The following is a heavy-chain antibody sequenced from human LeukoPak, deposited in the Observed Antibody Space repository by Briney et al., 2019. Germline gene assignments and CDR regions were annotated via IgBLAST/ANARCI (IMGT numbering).Heavy chain of an antibody. Sequence: GGSLRLSCAASGFTFDDYGMSWVRQAPGKGLEWVSGINWNGGSTGYADSVKGRFTISRDNAKNSLYLQMNSLRAEDTAFYYCARLGTTYCSSTSCHSQFDYWGQGTLVTVSS. V-gene: IGHV3-20*04. CDR1: GFTFDDYG. CDR3: ARLGTTYCSSTSCHSQFDY. J-gene: IGHJ4*02. CDR2: INWNGGST. D-gene: IGHD2-2*01.